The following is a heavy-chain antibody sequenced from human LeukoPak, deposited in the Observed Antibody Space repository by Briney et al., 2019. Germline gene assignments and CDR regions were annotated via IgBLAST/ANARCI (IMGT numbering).Heavy chain of an antibody. J-gene: IGHJ4*02. CDR2: IGGSGGST. CDR1: AFTFSSYA. V-gene: IGHV3-23*01. Sequence: GGSLRLSCAASAFTFSSYAMTWVRQAPGKGLEWVSGIGGSGGSTYYADSVKGRFTISRDDSKNTLYLQMNSLRAEDTAVYYCAKAWLVDYDIPFDYWGQGTLVTVSS. CDR3: AKAWLVDYDIPFDY. D-gene: IGHD3-9*01.